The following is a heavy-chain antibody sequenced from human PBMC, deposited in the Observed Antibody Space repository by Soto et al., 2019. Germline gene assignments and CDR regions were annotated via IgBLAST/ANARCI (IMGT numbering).Heavy chain of an antibody. CDR2: IYSGGST. Sequence: VQLVETGGGLIQPGGSLRLSCAASGFTVSSNYMSRVRQAPGKGLEWVSVIYSGGSTYYADSVKGRFTISRDNSKNTLYLQMNSLRAEDTAVYYCAREGRDTAMVGAFDYWGQGTLVTVSS. CDR3: AREGRDTAMVGAFDY. CDR1: GFTVSSNY. V-gene: IGHV3-53*02. D-gene: IGHD5-18*01. J-gene: IGHJ4*02.